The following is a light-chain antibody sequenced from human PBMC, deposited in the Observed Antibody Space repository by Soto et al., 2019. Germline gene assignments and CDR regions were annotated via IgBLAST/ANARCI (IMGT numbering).Light chain of an antibody. V-gene: IGKV4-1*01. J-gene: IGKJ4*01. CDR2: WAS. Sequence: DIVMTQSPDSLAVSLGERATINCKSSQSVLYSSNNKNFLAWYQHKPGQPPKLLIYWASTRDSGVPDRFSGSGSGTEFTLTISSLQAEDVAVYYCQQHFATPPTFGGGTKVDIK. CDR1: QSVLYSSNNKNF. CDR3: QQHFATPPT.